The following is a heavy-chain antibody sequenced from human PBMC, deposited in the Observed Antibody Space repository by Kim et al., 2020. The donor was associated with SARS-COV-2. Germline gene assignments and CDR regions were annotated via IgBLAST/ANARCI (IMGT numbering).Heavy chain of an antibody. D-gene: IGHD6-13*01. V-gene: IGHV4-39*01. Sequence: PSLKSRVTISVDTSKNQVSLKRTSVTAADTAVYYCARHKGSSTWYYYLDYWGQGTLVTVSS. J-gene: IGHJ4*02. CDR3: ARHKGSSTWYYYLDY.